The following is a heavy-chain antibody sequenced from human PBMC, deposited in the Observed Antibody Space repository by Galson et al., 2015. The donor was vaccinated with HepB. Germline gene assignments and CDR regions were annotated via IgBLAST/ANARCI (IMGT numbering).Heavy chain of an antibody. V-gene: IGHV3-30*04. D-gene: IGHD2-15*01. CDR1: GFTFSSYS. Sequence: SLRLSCAASGFTFSSYSMNWVRQAPGKGLEWVAVISYDGSNKYHADSVKGRFTISRDNSKNTLYLQMNSLRAEDTAVYYCARDPVSSVAWFDPWGQGTLVTVSS. CDR3: ARDPVSSVAWFDP. CDR2: ISYDGSNK. J-gene: IGHJ5*02.